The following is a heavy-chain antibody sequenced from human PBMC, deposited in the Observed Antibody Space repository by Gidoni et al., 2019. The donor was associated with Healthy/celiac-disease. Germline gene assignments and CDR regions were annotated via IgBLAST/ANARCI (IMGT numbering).Heavy chain of an antibody. Sequence: QLQLQESGPGLVKPSETLSLTCTVSGGSISSSSYYWGWIRQPPGKGLEWIGSIYYSGSTYYNPSLKSRVTISVDTSKNQFSLKLSSVTAADTAVYYCASVAGPLPVGYFDYWGQGTLVTVSS. CDR2: IYYSGST. CDR1: GGSISSSSYY. D-gene: IGHD6-19*01. CDR3: ASVAGPLPVGYFDY. V-gene: IGHV4-39*07. J-gene: IGHJ4*02.